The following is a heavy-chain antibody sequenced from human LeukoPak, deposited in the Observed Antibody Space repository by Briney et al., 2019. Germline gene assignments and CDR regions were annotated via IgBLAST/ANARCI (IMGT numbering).Heavy chain of an antibody. CDR1: GFTFDDYG. CDR2: INWNGGST. D-gene: IGHD6-19*01. J-gene: IGHJ3*02. CDR3: ARYGVGRGWYYAFDI. Sequence: TGGSLRLSCAASGFTFDDYGMSWVRQAPGKGLEWVSGINWNGGSTGYADSVKGRFTISRHNSKNTLYLQMNSLRAEDTAMYYCARYGVGRGWYYAFDIWGQGTMVTVSS. V-gene: IGHV3-20*04.